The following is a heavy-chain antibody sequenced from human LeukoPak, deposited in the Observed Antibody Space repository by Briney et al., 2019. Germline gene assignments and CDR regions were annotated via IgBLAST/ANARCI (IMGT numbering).Heavy chain of an antibody. J-gene: IGHJ3*02. CDR3: AKSGSALLNPDAFDI. CDR1: GFTFSDYY. D-gene: IGHD3-10*01. CDR2: ISSSSSNT. Sequence: NTGGSLRLSCAASGFTFSDYYMSWIRQAPGKGLEWVSYISSSSSNTYYADSVKGRFTISRDNAKNSLYLQMNSLRAEDTAVYYCAKSGSALLNPDAFDIWGQGTMVTVSS. V-gene: IGHV3-11*01.